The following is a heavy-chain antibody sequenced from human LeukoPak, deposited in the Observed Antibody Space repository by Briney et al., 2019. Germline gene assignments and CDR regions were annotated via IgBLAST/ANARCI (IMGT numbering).Heavy chain of an antibody. CDR1: GFTFSSYA. CDR3: AKDGERRDRSGYYDY. D-gene: IGHD3-22*01. V-gene: IGHV3-23*01. CDR2: ISGGGDST. J-gene: IGHJ4*02. Sequence: GGSLRLSCAASGFTFSSYAMSWVRQAPGKGLEWFSVISGGGDSTYYADSVKGRFTISRDNSKNTLYLQMDSLRAEDTAVYYCAKDGERRDRSGYYDYWGQGTLVTVSS.